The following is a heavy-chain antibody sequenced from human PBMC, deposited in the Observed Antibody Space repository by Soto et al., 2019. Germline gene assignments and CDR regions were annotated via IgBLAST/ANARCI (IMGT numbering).Heavy chain of an antibody. V-gene: IGHV5-10-1*01. CDR1: GYSFTSYW. J-gene: IGHJ5*02. CDR3: ARRGISAILRFDP. Sequence: GESLKISCKGSGYSFTSYWISWVRQMPGKGLEWLGRIDPSDSYTNYSPSFQGHVTISADKSISTAYLQWSSLKASDTAMYYCARRGISAILRFDPWGQGTLVTVSS. D-gene: IGHD2-21*01. CDR2: IDPSDSYT.